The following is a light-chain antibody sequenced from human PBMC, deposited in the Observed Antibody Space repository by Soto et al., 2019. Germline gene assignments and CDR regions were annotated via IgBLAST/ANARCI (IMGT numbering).Light chain of an antibody. Sequence: DTQMTQSPSTLSASRGDRVTIICRASQSISSWLAWYQQKPGKAPKLLIYAASTLQSGVPSRFSGSGSGTEFTLTISSLQPDDFATYYCQQYNSYWTFGQGTKVDIK. CDR1: QSISSW. CDR2: AAS. V-gene: IGKV1-5*02. J-gene: IGKJ1*01. CDR3: QQYNSYWT.